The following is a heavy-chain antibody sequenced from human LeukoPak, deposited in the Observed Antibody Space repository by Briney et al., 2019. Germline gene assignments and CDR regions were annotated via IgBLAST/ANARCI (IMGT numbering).Heavy chain of an antibody. CDR1: GDSISSNNYY. D-gene: IGHD1-26*01. J-gene: IGHJ4*02. V-gene: IGHV4-39*01. CDR2: MYYSGST. CDR3: ARAARGNSGTQPFHY. Sequence: TSETLSLTCTVSGDSISSNNYYWGWIRQPPGKGLEFIGSMYYSGSTYYNPSLKSRVTISVDTSKNQFSLKLTSVTAADTALYYCARAARGNSGTQPFHYWGQGTLVTVSS.